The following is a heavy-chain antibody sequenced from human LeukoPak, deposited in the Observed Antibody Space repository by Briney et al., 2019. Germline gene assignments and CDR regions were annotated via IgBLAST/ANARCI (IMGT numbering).Heavy chain of an antibody. CDR1: GFDFSSYA. D-gene: IGHD6-13*01. CDR3: AKCLGSGWYASSD. CDR2: IIYDGSNK. V-gene: IGHV3-30*04. Sequence: PGRSLRLSCAASGFDFSSYAMHWVRQAPGKGLEWMAVIIYDGSNKNYADSVKGRFTISRDNSKNTLYLQMNSLRAEDTAVYYCAKCLGSGWYASSDWGQGTLVTVSS. J-gene: IGHJ4*02.